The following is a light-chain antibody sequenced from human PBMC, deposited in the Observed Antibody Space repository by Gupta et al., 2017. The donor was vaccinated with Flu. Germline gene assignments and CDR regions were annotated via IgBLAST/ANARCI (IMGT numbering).Light chain of an antibody. Sequence: SYELTQPPSVSVSPGQTVSITCSGNKLDKKYIAWYQQRPGQSPVLVIYQNNERPSGIPERFSGSNSGNTATLTISGTQTLDEADYYCQAWDINIVVFGGGTKLTVL. V-gene: IGLV3-1*01. J-gene: IGLJ2*01. CDR1: KLDKKY. CDR3: QAWDINIVV. CDR2: QNN.